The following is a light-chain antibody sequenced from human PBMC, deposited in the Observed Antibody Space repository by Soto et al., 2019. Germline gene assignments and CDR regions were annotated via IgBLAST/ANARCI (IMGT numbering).Light chain of an antibody. CDR2: AAS. V-gene: IGKV1-8*01. CDR3: QQLNSYPST. CDR1: QGISSY. J-gene: IGKJ5*01. Sequence: AIRMPQSPSSFSASTGDRVTITCRANQGISSYLAWYQQKPGKAPKLLIYAASTLQSGVPSRFSGSGSGTECTLTISSLQPEDVATYYCQQLNSYPSTFGQGTRLEIK.